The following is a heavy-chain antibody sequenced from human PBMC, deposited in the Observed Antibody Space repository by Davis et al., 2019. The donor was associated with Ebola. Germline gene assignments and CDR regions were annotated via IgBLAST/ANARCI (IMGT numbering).Heavy chain of an antibody. CDR2: IYNSGST. CDR3: ARAYSSGWYGWFDP. Sequence: GSLRLSCAVSGGSISSSTYYWGWIRQPPGKGLEWIGSIYNSGSTYYNPSLTSRVTISVDTSKNQFSLNLNSVTAADTAVYYCARAYSSGWYGWFDPWGQGKMVTVSS. J-gene: IGHJ5*02. V-gene: IGHV4-39*07. D-gene: IGHD6-13*01. CDR1: GGSISSSTYY.